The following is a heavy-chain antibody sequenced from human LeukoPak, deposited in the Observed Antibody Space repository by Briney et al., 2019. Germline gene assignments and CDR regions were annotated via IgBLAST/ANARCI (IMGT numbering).Heavy chain of an antibody. CDR1: SASISTYY. J-gene: IGHJ4*02. CDR2: IYHSGTS. V-gene: IGHV4-59*01. CDR3: AKAAKYYFGSDTYYYFDY. Sequence: SETLSLTCTVSSASISTYYWSWIRQPPGKGLEWICYIYHSGTSNYNPSLKSRVTMSVDTSKSQFSLSLSSVPSADTAVYYCAKAAKYYFGSDTYYYFDYWGQGILVTVSS. D-gene: IGHD3-10*01.